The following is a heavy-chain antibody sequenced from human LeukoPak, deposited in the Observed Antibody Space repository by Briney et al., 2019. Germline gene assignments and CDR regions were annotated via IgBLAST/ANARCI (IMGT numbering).Heavy chain of an antibody. CDR3: AREYGGNRRAFDL. D-gene: IGHD4-23*01. CDR1: GFTFSSYW. J-gene: IGHJ3*01. Sequence: GGSLRLSCAASGFTFSSYWMHWVRQAPGKGLVWVSRINNDATSTIYADSVKGRFTIYRDNAKNTVYLQMNSLRAEDTAVYYCAREYGGNRRAFDLWGQGIMVTLSS. CDR2: INNDATST. V-gene: IGHV3-74*01.